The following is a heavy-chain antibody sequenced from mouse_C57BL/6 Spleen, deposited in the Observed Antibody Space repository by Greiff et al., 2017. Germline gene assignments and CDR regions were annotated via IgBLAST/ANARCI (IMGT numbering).Heavy chain of an antibody. V-gene: IGHV1-82*01. CDR2: IYPGDGGT. J-gene: IGHJ4*01. Sequence: VQLQQSGPELVKPGASVKISCKASGYAFSSSWMNWVKQRPGKGLEWIGRIYPGDGGTNYNGKFKGKATLTADKSSSTAYMQLSSLTSEDSAVXFCATGGYDYAMDYWGQGTSVTVSS. CDR3: ATGGYDYAMDY. D-gene: IGHD2-2*01. CDR1: GYAFSSSW.